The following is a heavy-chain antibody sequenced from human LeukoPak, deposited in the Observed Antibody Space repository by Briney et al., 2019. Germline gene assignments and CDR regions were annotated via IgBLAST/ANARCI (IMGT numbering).Heavy chain of an antibody. D-gene: IGHD6-13*01. Sequence: ASETLSLTCTVSGGSISSYYWSWIRQPPGKGLEWIGYMYYRGNTNYDPSLKSRVTISIDTPNNQFSLKLSSVTAADTAVYYCATGVHGIAAAGDYYFDYWGQGTLVTVSS. CDR1: GGSISSYY. V-gene: IGHV4-59*01. CDR3: ATGVHGIAAAGDYYFDY. CDR2: MYYRGNT. J-gene: IGHJ4*02.